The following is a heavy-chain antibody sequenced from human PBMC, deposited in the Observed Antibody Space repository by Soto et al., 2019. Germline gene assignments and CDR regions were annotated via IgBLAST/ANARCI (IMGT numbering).Heavy chain of an antibody. V-gene: IGHV3-30*18. J-gene: IGHJ4*02. CDR3: AKDGADTGTYYFDY. Sequence: QVQLVESGGGVVQPGRSLRLSCAAFNSAFSNYGMHWLRQAPGKGLEWVALISNDGSNKYYTDSVKGRFTISRDNSRNTLSLQMNSLRADDTAVYYCAKDGADTGTYYFDYWGQGTLITVSS. CDR2: ISNDGSNK. CDR1: NSAFSNYG. D-gene: IGHD1-26*01.